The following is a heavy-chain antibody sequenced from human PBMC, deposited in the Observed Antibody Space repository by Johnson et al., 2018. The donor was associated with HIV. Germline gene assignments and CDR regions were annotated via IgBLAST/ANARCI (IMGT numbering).Heavy chain of an antibody. D-gene: IGHD6-13*01. CDR3: ARPGIEAAGYDAFDI. J-gene: IGHJ3*02. CDR1: GFTFSSSG. V-gene: IGHV3-30*03. Sequence: QVQLVESGGGVVQPGRSLRLSCAASGFTFSSSGMHWVRQAPGKGLEWVAVISYDGSNKYYVDSVKGRFTISRDNAKNSLYLQMNSLRAEDTAVYYCARPGIEAAGYDAFDIWGQGTMVTVSS. CDR2: ISYDGSNK.